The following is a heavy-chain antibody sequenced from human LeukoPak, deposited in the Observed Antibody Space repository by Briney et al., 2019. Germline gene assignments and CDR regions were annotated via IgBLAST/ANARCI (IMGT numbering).Heavy chain of an antibody. V-gene: IGHV3-21*01. CDR3: AARDSYGSGSYPIDY. CDR2: ISSRSTYI. Sequence: GGPLRLPCAASGFTFSSYSMNWVRQATGKGLEWVSSISSRSTYIYYADSLKGRFTISRDNAKNSLYLQMNSLRAEDTAVYYCAARDSYGSGSYPIDYWGQGTLVTVSS. CDR1: GFTFSSYS. D-gene: IGHD3-10*01. J-gene: IGHJ4*02.